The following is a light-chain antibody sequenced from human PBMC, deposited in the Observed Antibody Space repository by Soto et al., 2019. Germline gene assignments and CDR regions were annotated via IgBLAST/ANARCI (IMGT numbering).Light chain of an antibody. CDR2: GAS. CDR3: QQTDSDIS. V-gene: IGKV1-39*01. CDR1: QSINTF. J-gene: IGKJ4*01. Sequence: DFQVTLSPSSLSASVGDRVTITCRASQSINTFLNWYQQRPGKAPNLLIYGASNLQSGVLSRFSGSGSGTDFTLTISGLQPEDFASYHCQQTDSDISFGGGTKVDIK.